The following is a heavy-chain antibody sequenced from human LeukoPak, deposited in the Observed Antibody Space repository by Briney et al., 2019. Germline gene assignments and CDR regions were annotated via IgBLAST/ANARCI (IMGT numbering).Heavy chain of an antibody. D-gene: IGHD4-23*01. J-gene: IGHJ4*02. Sequence: VESLRISCKGSGYTFTYWIAWVRQMPGKGLEWMGIIYPGDSDTRYSPSFQGQVTISVDKSISTAYLQWSSLKASDTAMYYCARQDGGGLYYFDYWGQGTLVTVSS. V-gene: IGHV5-51*01. CDR2: IYPGDSDT. CDR1: GYTFTYW. CDR3: ARQDGGGLYYFDY.